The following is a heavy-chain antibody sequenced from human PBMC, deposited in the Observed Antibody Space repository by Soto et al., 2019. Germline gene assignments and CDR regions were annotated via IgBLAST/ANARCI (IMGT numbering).Heavy chain of an antibody. V-gene: IGHV1-69*13. CDR3: ARENYYDSSGYYSTDPNWFDP. CDR1: GGTFSSYA. D-gene: IGHD3-22*01. Sequence: SVKVSCKASGGTFSSYAISWVRQAPGQGLEWMGGIIPIFGTANYAQKFQGRVTITADESTSTAYMELSSLRSEDTAVYYCARENYYDSSGYYSTDPNWFDPWGQGTLVTVSS. J-gene: IGHJ5*02. CDR2: IIPIFGTA.